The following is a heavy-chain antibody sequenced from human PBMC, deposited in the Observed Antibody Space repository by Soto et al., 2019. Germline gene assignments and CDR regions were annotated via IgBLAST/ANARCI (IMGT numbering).Heavy chain of an antibody. CDR3: TRAAWFPYLSFY. D-gene: IGHD3-10*01. CDR1: GFAFSRFE. Sequence: GGSLRLSCAASGFAFSRFELHWVRQAPGKGLEWISYISSSGSTAYYASSVEGRFTISRDNANNSVYLQMDSLRAEDTALYYCTRAAWFPYLSFYWGQGALVTVSS. V-gene: IGHV3-48*03. J-gene: IGHJ4*02. CDR2: ISSSGSTA.